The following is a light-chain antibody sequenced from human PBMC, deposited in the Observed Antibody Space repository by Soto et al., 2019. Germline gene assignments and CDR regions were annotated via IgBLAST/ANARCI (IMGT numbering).Light chain of an antibody. J-gene: IGKJ2*01. Sequence: ESVLTQSTGTLSLSPWERATRPGRATQNVTNNYFAWYQQKPGQSPRLLNYGVSSRATAIPYRFSGSGSGTDFTLTISSLEPEDFVLYYCQQYSSYPHTFGQGTKLEVK. CDR2: GVS. CDR3: QQYSSYPHT. CDR1: QNVTNNY. V-gene: IGKV3-20*01.